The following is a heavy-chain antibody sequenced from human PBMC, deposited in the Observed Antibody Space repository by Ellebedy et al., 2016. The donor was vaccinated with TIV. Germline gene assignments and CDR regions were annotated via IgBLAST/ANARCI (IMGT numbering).Heavy chain of an antibody. V-gene: IGHV1-18*01. CDR3: ARDSPRNYDFWSGPTNYGMDV. J-gene: IGHJ6*02. D-gene: IGHD3-3*01. Sequence: ASVKVSCXASGGTFSSYAISWVRQAPGQGLEWMGWISAYNGNTNYAQKLQGRVTMTTDTSTSTAYMELRSLRSDDTAVYYCARDSPRNYDFWSGPTNYGMDVWGQGTTVTVSS. CDR1: GGTFSSYA. CDR2: ISAYNGNT.